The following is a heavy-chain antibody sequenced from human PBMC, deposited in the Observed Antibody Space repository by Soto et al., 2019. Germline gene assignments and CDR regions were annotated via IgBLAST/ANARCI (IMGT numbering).Heavy chain of an antibody. V-gene: IGHV3-23*01. CDR2: ISGSGGST. CDR1: GFTFSTSA. Sequence: EVQLLESGGGLVQPGGSLRLSCVASGFTFSTSAMTWVRQAPGKGLEWVSTISGSGGSTFYADSVKGRFTISRDNPKNTLYMQMNGLRAEDTASHYCARGLWCVLVTQAFDVWGQGTMVTVS. D-gene: IGHD3-3*02. J-gene: IGHJ3*01. CDR3: ARGLWCVLVTQAFDV.